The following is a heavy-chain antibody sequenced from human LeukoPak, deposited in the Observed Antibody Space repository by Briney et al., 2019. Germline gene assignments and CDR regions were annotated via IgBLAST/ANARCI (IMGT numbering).Heavy chain of an antibody. D-gene: IGHD3-22*01. CDR2: ISSSGSTI. CDR1: GFTFSSYE. J-gene: IGHJ3*02. V-gene: IGHV3-48*03. Sequence: QPGGSLRLSCAASGFTFSSYEMNWVRQAPGKGLEWVSYISSSGSTIYYADSVKGRFTISRDNAKNSLYLQMNSLRAEDTAVYYCARDLYYYDSSGHDAFDIWGQGTMVTVSS. CDR3: ARDLYYYDSSGHDAFDI.